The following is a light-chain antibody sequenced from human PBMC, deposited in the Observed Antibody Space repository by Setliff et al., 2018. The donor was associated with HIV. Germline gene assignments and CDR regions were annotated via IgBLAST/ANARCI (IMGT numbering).Light chain of an antibody. CDR2: EVS. Sequence: SVLAQPASVSGSPGQSITISCTGTSSDIGSWNFVSWYQQYPDKAPKVMIYEVSKRPSGVSNRFSGSKSGYTAFMTISGLQTEDEADYYCSSYATDRDLVKFGTGTRSPS. V-gene: IGLV2-14*03. CDR3: SSYATDRDLVK. CDR1: SSDIGSWNF. J-gene: IGLJ1*01.